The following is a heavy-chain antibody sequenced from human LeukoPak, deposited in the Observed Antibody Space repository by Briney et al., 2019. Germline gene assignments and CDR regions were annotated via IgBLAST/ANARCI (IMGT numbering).Heavy chain of an antibody. CDR2: ISGYNANT. V-gene: IGHV1-18*01. CDR1: GYTFTNYG. J-gene: IGHJ4*02. Sequence: VKVSCKASGYTFTNYGISWVRQAPGQGLEWMGWISGYNANTNYVQKFQGRVTMTTDTSTHTAYMELRSLRSDGTAVYYCARGSHRLYDYVWGTYESKDYWGQGTLVTVSS. D-gene: IGHD3-16*01. CDR3: ARGSHRLYDYVWGTYESKDY.